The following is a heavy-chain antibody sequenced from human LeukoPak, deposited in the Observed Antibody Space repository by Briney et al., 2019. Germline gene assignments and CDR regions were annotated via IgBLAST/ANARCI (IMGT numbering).Heavy chain of an antibody. CDR2: ISSSGSTI. D-gene: IGHD1-7*01. Sequence: GGSLRLSCAASGFTFSDYYMSWIRQAPGKGLEWVSYISSSGSTIYYADSVKGRFTISRDNAKNSLYLQMNSLRAEDTAVYYCARPPYNWNYDFDYWGQGTLVTVSS. CDR3: ARPPYNWNYDFDY. CDR1: GFTFSDYY. V-gene: IGHV3-11*04. J-gene: IGHJ4*02.